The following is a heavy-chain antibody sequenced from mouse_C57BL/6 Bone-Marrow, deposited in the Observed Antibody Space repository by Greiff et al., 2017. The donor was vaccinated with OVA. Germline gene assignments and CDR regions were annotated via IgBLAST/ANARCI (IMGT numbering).Heavy chain of an antibody. CDR3: ARHGDGSSFFDY. CDR2: ISNGGGST. V-gene: IGHV5-12*01. J-gene: IGHJ2*01. CDR1: GFTFSDYY. Sequence: EVMLVESGGGLVQPGGSLKLSCAASGFTFSDYYMYWVRQTPEKRLEWVAYISNGGGSTYYPDTVKGRFTISRDNAKNTLYLQMSRLKSEDTAMYYCARHGDGSSFFDYWGQGTTLTVSS. D-gene: IGHD1-1*01.